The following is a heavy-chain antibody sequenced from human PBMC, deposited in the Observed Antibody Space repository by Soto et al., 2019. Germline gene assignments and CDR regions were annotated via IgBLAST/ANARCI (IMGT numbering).Heavy chain of an antibody. J-gene: IGHJ6*02. Sequence: GGSLRLSCVASGFTFRTYTMNWVRQAPGKGLEWVSGIRGFSPYTFYAESVKGRFTISRDNAKNSLYLQMNSLGVEDTAVYYCERDRGSDAHDYYYNDMDVWGQGTTVTV. CDR3: ERDRGSDAHDYYYNDMDV. CDR1: GFTFRTYT. CDR2: IRGFSPYT. V-gene: IGHV3-21*01.